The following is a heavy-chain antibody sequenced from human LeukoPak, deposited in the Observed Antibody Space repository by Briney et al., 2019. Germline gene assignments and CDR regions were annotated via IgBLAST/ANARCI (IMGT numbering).Heavy chain of an antibody. CDR1: GYSISSGYY. J-gene: IGHJ4*02. V-gene: IGHV4-38-2*02. D-gene: IGHD1-26*01. CDR3: ARGPGAMGVLDY. Sequence: SETLSLTCTVSGYSISSGYYWGWIRQPPGKGLEWIGSIYHSGSTYYNPSLKSRVTISVDTSKNQFSLKLSSVTAADTAVYYCARGPGAMGVLDYWGQGTLVTVSS. CDR2: IYHSGST.